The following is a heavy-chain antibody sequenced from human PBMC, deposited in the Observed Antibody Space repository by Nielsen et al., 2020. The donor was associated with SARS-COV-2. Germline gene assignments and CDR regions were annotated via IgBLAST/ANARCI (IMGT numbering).Heavy chain of an antibody. J-gene: IGHJ6*02. D-gene: IGHD1-26*01. Sequence: GESLKISCAASGFTFSSYGMHWVRQAPGKGLEWVAVISYDGSNKYYADSVKGRFTISRDNSKNTLYLQMNSLRAEDTAVYYCAKDLECGSSKGKASYGMDVWGQGTTVTVSS. CDR3: AKDLECGSSKGKASYGMDV. CDR2: ISYDGSNK. V-gene: IGHV3-30*18. CDR1: GFTFSSYG.